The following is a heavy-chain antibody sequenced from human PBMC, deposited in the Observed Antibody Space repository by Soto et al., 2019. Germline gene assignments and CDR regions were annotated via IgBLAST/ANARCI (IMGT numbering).Heavy chain of an antibody. CDR2: IYYSGST. CDR1: GGSISSGGYY. V-gene: IGHV4-31*03. CDR3: ARVPITVTTIYYYYYMDV. J-gene: IGHJ6*03. Sequence: QVQLQESGPGLVKPSQTLSLTCTVSGGSISSGGYYWSWIRQHPGKGLEWLWYIYYSGSTYYNPSLKSRVTISVDTSKNQFSLKLSSVTAADTAVYYCARVPITVTTIYYYYYMDVWGKGTTVTVSS. D-gene: IGHD4-17*01.